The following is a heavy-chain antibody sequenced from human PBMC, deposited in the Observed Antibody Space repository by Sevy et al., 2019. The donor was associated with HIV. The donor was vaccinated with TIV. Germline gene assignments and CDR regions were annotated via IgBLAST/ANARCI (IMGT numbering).Heavy chain of an antibody. CDR1: GFSFSTYA. Sequence: GSLRLSCAASGFSFSTYAMHWVRQAPGTGLEWVAVISYDESHKYYTDSVKGRFTISRDNSKNTLFLQMNSLRPEDTALYYCATAVANPLFDSFDLWGQGTVVTVSS. CDR2: ISYDESHK. V-gene: IGHV3-30*04. J-gene: IGHJ3*01. D-gene: IGHD3-22*01. CDR3: ATAVANPLFDSFDL.